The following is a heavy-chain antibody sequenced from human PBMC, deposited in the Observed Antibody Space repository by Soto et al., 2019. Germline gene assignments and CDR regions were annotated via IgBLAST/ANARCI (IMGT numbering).Heavy chain of an antibody. V-gene: IGHV3-7*01. CDR1: GFTFSIYW. J-gene: IGHJ4*02. CDR2: INQDGSEK. Sequence: HPGGSLRLSCAASGFTFSIYWMSWVRQAPGKGLEWVANINQDGSEKNYVDSVKGRFTISRDNAKNSLYLQMNSLRAEDTALYYCAKNANLEYWAQGSLVTVSS. CDR3: AKNANLEY.